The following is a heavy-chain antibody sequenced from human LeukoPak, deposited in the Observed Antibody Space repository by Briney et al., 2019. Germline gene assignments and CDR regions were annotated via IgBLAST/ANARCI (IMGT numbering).Heavy chain of an antibody. V-gene: IGHV3-74*01. CDR3: TRDYSYAMAV. Sequence: GGSLRLSCAASGFTFSSAWMHWVRQTPGKGLVWVPRINSDGSSTNYADSVKGRFTISRDNAKNMVNLQMNSLRAEDTAIYYCTRDYSYAMAVWGQGTTVTASS. J-gene: IGHJ6*02. CDR2: INSDGSST. D-gene: IGHD2-21*01. CDR1: GFTFSSAW.